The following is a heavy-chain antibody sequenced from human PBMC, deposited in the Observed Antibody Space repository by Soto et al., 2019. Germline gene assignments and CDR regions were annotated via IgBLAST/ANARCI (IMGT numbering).Heavy chain of an antibody. V-gene: IGHV4-59*01. D-gene: IGHD1-1*01. J-gene: IGHJ3*02. CDR3: ARVNQLAPKRNAFDI. CDR2: IHYSGST. Sequence: SETLSLTWTVSAGSISSYFRSWIRQPPGKGLEWIGYIHYSGSTNYSPSLKRRVSMSADTSKNQFSLRLSSVTAADTARYYCARVNQLAPKRNAFDIWGQGTMVTVSS. CDR1: AGSISSYF.